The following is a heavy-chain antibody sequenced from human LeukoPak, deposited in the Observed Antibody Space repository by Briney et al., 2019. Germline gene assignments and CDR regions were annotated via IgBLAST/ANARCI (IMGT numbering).Heavy chain of an antibody. V-gene: IGHV3-7*01. Sequence: GGSLRLSCAASGFTFSSYWMSWVRQAPGKGLGWVANIKQDGSEKYYVDSVKGRFTISRDNAKNSLYLQMNSLRAEDTAVYYCAGGGFYYYDSSGYYGFDPWGQGTLVTVSS. D-gene: IGHD3-22*01. J-gene: IGHJ5*02. CDR2: IKQDGSEK. CDR3: AGGGFYYYDSSGYYGFDP. CDR1: GFTFSSYW.